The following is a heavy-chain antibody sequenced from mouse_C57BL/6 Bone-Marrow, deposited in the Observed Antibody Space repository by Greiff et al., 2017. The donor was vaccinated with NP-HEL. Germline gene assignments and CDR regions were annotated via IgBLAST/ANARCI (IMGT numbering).Heavy chain of an antibody. J-gene: IGHJ1*03. Sequence: VQLVESGAELARPGASVKLSCKASGYTFTSYGISWVKQRTGQGLEWIGEIYPRSGNTYYNEKFKGKATLTADKSSSTAYMELRSLTSEDSAVYFCARYHYYGSSLYWYFDVWGTGTTVTVSS. D-gene: IGHD1-1*01. CDR2: IYPRSGNT. CDR1: GYTFTSYG. CDR3: ARYHYYGSSLYWYFDV. V-gene: IGHV1-81*01.